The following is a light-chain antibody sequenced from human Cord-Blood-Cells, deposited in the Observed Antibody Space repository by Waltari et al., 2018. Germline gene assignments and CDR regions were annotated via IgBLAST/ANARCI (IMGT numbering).Light chain of an antibody. CDR2: KDS. Sequence: SYELTQPTSVSVSPGQTARNTCSGDALPKQYAYWYQQKPGKAPVLVIYKDSERPSGIPERFSGSSSGTTVTLTISGVQAEDEADYYCQSADSSGTYWVFGGGTKLTVL. J-gene: IGLJ3*02. CDR3: QSADSSGTYWV. CDR1: ALPKQY. V-gene: IGLV3-25*03.